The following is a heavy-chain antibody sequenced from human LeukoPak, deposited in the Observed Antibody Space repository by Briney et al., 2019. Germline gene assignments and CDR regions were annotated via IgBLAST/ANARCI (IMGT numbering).Heavy chain of an antibody. D-gene: IGHD6-13*01. V-gene: IGHV3-73*01. CDR2: IRSTANGYAT. CDR3: ARAAYSSSWPNYYFYYYMDV. CDR1: GFTFSGSA. J-gene: IGHJ6*03. Sequence: GGSLRLSCAASGFTFSGSALHWVRQASGKGLEWVGRIRSTANGYATAYAASVKGRFTISRDDSKNTAYLQMNSLRAEDTAVYYCARAAYSSSWPNYYFYYYMDVWGKGTAVTISS.